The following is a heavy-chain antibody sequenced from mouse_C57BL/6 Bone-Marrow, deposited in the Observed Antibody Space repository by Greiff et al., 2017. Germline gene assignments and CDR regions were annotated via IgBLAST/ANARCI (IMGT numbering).Heavy chain of an antibody. Sequence: EVNVVESGEGLVKPGGSLKLSCAASGFTFSSYAMSWVRQTPEKRLEWVAYISSGGDYIYYADTVKGRFTISRDNARNTLYLQMSILKSEDTAMYYCTRERGYGSSPYYFDYWGQGTTLTVSS. D-gene: IGHD1-1*01. J-gene: IGHJ2*01. CDR1: GFTFSSYA. CDR3: TRERGYGSSPYYFDY. V-gene: IGHV5-9-1*02. CDR2: ISSGGDYI.